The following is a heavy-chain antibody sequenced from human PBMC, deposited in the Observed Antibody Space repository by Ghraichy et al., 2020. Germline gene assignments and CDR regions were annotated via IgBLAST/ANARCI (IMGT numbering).Heavy chain of an antibody. CDR1: GFTFSSYS. D-gene: IGHD2-15*01. CDR3: VRDGCSGRTCTFYN. Sequence: GGSLRLSCAASGFTFSSYSMNWVRQAPGKGLEWVSYIGSGGSSTYYADSVKGRFTISRDNAKISVYLDMNSLRAEDTALYYCVRDGCSGRTCTFYNWGQGALVTVSS. J-gene: IGHJ4*02. CDR2: IGSGGSST. V-gene: IGHV3-48*04.